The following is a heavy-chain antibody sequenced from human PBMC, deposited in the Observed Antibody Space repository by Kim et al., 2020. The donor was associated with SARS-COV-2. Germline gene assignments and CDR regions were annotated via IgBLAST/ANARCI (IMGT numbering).Heavy chain of an antibody. CDR1: GITFSDTW. Sequence: GGSLRLSCVVSGITFSDTWMSWVRQPPGKGLEWVATIKDKEDGGTSHYAAPVKGRFTVSRDDSIKTLYLQMNSLKIEDTAVYYCTPRWGFWGQGTLVTVSS. V-gene: IGHV3-15*01. CDR3: TPRWGF. D-gene: IGHD1-26*01. CDR2: IKDKEDGGTS. J-gene: IGHJ4*02.